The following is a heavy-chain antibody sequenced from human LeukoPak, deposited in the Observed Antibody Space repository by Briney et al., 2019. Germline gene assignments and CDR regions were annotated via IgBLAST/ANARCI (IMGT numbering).Heavy chain of an antibody. Sequence: ASVKVSCKASGYTFTGYYMHWVRQAPGQGLEWMGWINPNSGGTNYAQKFQGRVTMTRDTSISTAYMELSRLRSDDTAVYYCARGYGSSLSYYYYYGMDVWGQGTTVTVSS. CDR2: INPNSGGT. V-gene: IGHV1-2*02. J-gene: IGHJ6*02. CDR1: GYTFTGYY. D-gene: IGHD6-13*01. CDR3: ARGYGSSLSYYYYYGMDV.